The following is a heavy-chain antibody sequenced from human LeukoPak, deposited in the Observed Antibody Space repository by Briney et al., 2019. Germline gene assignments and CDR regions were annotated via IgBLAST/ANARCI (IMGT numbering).Heavy chain of an antibody. Sequence: SATLSLTCTVSGGSITNNAYYWAWLRQPPGKGLEWIGSIYYSGTTHYNPSLKSRLTISVDTSKNQFSLKLSSVTAADTAVYYCARNETAGLQRTPYYHSYVDVWGKGTTVTVSS. D-gene: IGHD2-21*02. CDR1: GGSITNNAYY. CDR3: ARNETAGLQRTPYYHSYVDV. CDR2: IYYSGTT. J-gene: IGHJ6*03. V-gene: IGHV4-39*01.